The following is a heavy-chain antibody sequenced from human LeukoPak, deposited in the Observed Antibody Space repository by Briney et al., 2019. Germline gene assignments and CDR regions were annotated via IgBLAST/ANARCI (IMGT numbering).Heavy chain of an antibody. Sequence: GGSLRLSCEASGFTFSSYWMNWVRQAPGKGLVWVSRIASDGSSTTYADSVKGRFSISRDNAKNTLYLQMNSLRVEDTAVYYCARGRPHGNDYWGQGTLVTVSS. CDR1: GFTFSSYW. V-gene: IGHV3-74*01. J-gene: IGHJ4*02. CDR3: ARGRPHGNDY. D-gene: IGHD4-23*01. CDR2: IASDGSST.